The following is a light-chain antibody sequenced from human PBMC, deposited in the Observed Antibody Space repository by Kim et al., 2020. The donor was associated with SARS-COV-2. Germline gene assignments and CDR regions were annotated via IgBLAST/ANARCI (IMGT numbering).Light chain of an antibody. CDR2: YDS. J-gene: IGLJ1*01. CDR3: QVWDNNSNHRV. CDR1: NIGSKS. Sequence: SYELTQPPSVSVAPGKTARITCGGNNIGSKSVHWYQQKSGQAPVLVISYDSDRPSGIPERFSGSNSGNTATLTISRVEAGDEADYYCQVWDNNSNHRVFG. V-gene: IGLV3-21*04.